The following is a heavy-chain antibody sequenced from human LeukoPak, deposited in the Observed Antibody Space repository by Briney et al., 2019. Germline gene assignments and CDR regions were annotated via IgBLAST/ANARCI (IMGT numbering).Heavy chain of an antibody. CDR1: GGSISIYY. CDR3: ARDEGAGAPYFDY. CDR2: IYYGGNT. Sequence: SSETLSLTCTVSGGSISIYYWSWIRQPPGKGLEWIGYIYYGGNTNYNPSLKSRVTISVDTSKNQFSLKLSSVTAADTAVYYCARDEGAGAPYFDYWGQGTLATVSS. D-gene: IGHD1-26*01. V-gene: IGHV4-59*01. J-gene: IGHJ4*02.